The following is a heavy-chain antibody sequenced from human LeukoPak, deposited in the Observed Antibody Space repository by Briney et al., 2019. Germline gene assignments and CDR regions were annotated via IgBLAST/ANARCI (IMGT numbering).Heavy chain of an antibody. CDR2: IHSSGSA. CDR3: ASGAADGYNFGFDY. Sequence: SETLSLTSTVSGASLNDYYWSWIRQPPGKALEWIGFIHSSGSANSNPSLTSRVTISIDTSKNQFSLNLRSLTAADTAVYFCASGAADGYNFGFDYWGQGTLAAVSS. D-gene: IGHD5-24*01. J-gene: IGHJ4*02. CDR1: GASLNDYY. V-gene: IGHV4-59*12.